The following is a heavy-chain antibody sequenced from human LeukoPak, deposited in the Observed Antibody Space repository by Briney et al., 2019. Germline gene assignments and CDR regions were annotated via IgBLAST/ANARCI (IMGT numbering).Heavy chain of an antibody. CDR3: ARGGYSYGYFPDY. CDR2: IYTSGST. Sequence: SETLSLTCSVSAASLINYYWSWIRQPAGKGLEWIGRIYTSGSTNYNPSLKSRVTISVDTSKNQFSLKLSSVTAADTAVYYCARGGYSYGYFPDYWGQGTLVTVSS. J-gene: IGHJ4*02. D-gene: IGHD5-18*01. CDR1: AASLINYY. V-gene: IGHV4-4*07.